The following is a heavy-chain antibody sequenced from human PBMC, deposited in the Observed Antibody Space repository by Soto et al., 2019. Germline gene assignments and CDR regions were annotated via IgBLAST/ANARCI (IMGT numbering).Heavy chain of an antibody. CDR2: IWYDGSNK. V-gene: IGHV3-33*01. CDR3: ARNKTKVTTFGMDV. J-gene: IGHJ6*02. Sequence: PGGSLRLSCATSGFNFSSYSMHWVRQAPGKGLEWVAVIWYDGSNKYYGDSVKGRFTISRDNSKNTVHLQMNNLRAEDTAVYYCARNKTKVTTFGMDVWGQGTTVTVSS. D-gene: IGHD4-4*01. CDR1: GFNFSSYS.